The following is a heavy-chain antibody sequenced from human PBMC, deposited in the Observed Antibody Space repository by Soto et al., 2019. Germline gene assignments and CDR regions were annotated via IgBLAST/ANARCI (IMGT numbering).Heavy chain of an antibody. J-gene: IGHJ4*02. CDR3: AKSRVFIGAIVTLLDS. Sequence: EVQLLESGGGLVQPGGSLTLSCATSGFTFSSYAMVWLRQAEEKGLEWVASISKNGDTAYYADSVKGRFTISRGNSENTLYLQMNGLRADDTALYFCAKSRVFIGAIVTLLDSWGQGTQVTVSS. CDR1: GFTFSSYA. CDR2: ISKNGDTA. V-gene: IGHV3-23*01. D-gene: IGHD3-16*02.